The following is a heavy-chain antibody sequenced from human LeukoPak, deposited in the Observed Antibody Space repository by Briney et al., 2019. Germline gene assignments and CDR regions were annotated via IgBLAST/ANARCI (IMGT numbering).Heavy chain of an antibody. CDR1: GFTFRNYG. V-gene: IGHV3-23*01. Sequence: GGTLRLSCAVSGFTFRNYGMSWVRQAPGKGLEWVSLISGSGTRTYYADSVKGRFTISRDTSKNTVSLQMNSLRAEDTAVYYCAGDKTTGGWYEFDYWGQGTLVTVSS. D-gene: IGHD6-19*01. J-gene: IGHJ4*02. CDR3: AGDKTTGGWYEFDY. CDR2: ISGSGTRT.